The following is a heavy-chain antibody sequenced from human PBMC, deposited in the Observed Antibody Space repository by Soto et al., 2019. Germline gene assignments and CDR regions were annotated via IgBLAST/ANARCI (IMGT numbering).Heavy chain of an antibody. V-gene: IGHV4-59*01. Sequence: SRILKQKRKGLEWIGFIYYAGSTNYNPSLKSRVTISVDTSKNQFSLKLSSVTAADTAVYYCARTYYSTGWYRMWFDPWGQGTLVTVSS. D-gene: IGHD6-19*01. J-gene: IGHJ5*02. CDR3: ARTYYSTGWYRMWFDP. CDR2: IYYAGST.